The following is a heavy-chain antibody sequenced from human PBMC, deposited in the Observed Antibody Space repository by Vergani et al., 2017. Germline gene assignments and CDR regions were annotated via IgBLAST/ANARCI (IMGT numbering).Heavy chain of an antibody. V-gene: IGHV3-7*03. CDR3: ARENSGGSYSYYYYYMDV. J-gene: IGHJ6*03. Sequence: EVQLVESGGGLVQPGGSLRLSCAASGFTFSSYWMSWVRQAPGKGLEWVAKIKQDGSEKYYVDSVKGRFTFSRDNAKNSLYLQMNSLRAEDTAVDYCARENSGGSYSYYYYYMDVWGKGTTVTVSS. CDR1: GFTFSSYW. D-gene: IGHD1-26*01. CDR2: IKQDGSEK.